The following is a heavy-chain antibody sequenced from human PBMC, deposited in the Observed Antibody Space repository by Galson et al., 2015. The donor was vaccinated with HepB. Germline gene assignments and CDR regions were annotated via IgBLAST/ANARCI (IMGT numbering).Heavy chain of an antibody. J-gene: IGHJ4*02. CDR3: ASGRRDGYRYFDY. CDR1: GGSISSSNYY. Sequence: ETLSLTCTVSGGSISSSNYYWGWIRQPPGKGLEWIGSNFYSGGTYYNPSLKGRVAISVETSKNQLSLKVNSVTAADTAFYYCASGRRDGYRYFDYWGQGTLVTVSS. D-gene: IGHD5-24*01. CDR2: NFYSGGT. V-gene: IGHV4-39*01.